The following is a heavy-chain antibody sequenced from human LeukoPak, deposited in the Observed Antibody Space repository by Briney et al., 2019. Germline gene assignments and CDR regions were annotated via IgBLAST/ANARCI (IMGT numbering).Heavy chain of an antibody. J-gene: IGHJ4*02. CDR1: GFTFSSYA. V-gene: IGHV3-23*01. D-gene: IGHD6-13*01. Sequence: GGSLRLSCAASGFTFSSYAMSWVRQAPGKGLEWVSAISGSGGSTYYADSVKGRFTISRDNSKNTLYLQMNSLRAEDTAVYYCAKGRSSSWYYFDYWGQATLVTVSS. CDR2: ISGSGGST. CDR3: AKGRSSSWYYFDY.